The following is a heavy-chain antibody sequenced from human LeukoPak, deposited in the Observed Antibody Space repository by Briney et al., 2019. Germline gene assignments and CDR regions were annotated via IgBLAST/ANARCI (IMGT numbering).Heavy chain of an antibody. CDR2: INHSGST. V-gene: IGHV4-34*01. J-gene: IGHJ4*02. CDR1: GGSFSGYY. D-gene: IGHD2-2*01. CDR3: ARSRRYCSSTSCYAGGIFDY. Sequence: SETLSLTCAVYGGSFSGYYWSWIRQPPGKGLEWIGEINHSGSTNYNPSLKSRVTRSVDTSKNQFSLKLSSVTATDTAVYYCARSRRYCSSTSCYAGGIFDYWGQGTLVTVSS.